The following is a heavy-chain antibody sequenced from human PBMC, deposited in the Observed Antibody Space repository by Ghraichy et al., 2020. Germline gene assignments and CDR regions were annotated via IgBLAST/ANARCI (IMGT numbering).Heavy chain of an antibody. J-gene: IGHJ3*02. CDR1: GFTFSSYW. CDR3: ARDNYNEQQLWFNAFDI. Sequence: GGSLRLSCAASGFTFSSYWMSWVRQAPGKGLEWVANIKQDGSEKYYVDSVKGRFTISRDNAKNSLYLQMNSLRAEDTAVYYCARDNYNEQQLWFNAFDIWGQGTMVTVSS. CDR2: IKQDGSEK. D-gene: IGHD6-13*01. V-gene: IGHV3-7*01.